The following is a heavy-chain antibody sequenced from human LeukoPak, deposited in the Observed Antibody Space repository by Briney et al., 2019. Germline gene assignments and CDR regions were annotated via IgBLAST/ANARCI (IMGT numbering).Heavy chain of an antibody. CDR1: GYTFTGYY. J-gene: IGHJ4*02. D-gene: IGHD3-22*01. V-gene: IGHV1-18*04. Sequence: ASVKVSCKASGYTFTGYYMHWVRQAPGQGLEWMGWISAYNGNTNYAQKLQGRVTMTTDTSTSTAYMELRSLRSDDTAVYYCARTTLYYYDSSGYFGYWGQGTLVTVSS. CDR3: ARTTLYYYDSSGYFGY. CDR2: ISAYNGNT.